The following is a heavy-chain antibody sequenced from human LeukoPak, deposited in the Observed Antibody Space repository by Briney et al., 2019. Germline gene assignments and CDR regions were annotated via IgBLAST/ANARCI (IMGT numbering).Heavy chain of an antibody. D-gene: IGHD6-6*01. J-gene: IGHJ4*02. V-gene: IGHV3-15*04. CDR2: IESKTDGGTT. Sequence: GGSLRLSCAASGFTFSNAWMTWVRQAPGKGLEWVGRIESKTDGGTTDYAAPVKGRFTISRDDSKNTLYLQMNSLRAEDTAVYYCAKYPGVAARRGDFFDYWGQGTLVTVSS. CDR3: AKYPGVAARRGDFFDY. CDR1: GFTFSNAW.